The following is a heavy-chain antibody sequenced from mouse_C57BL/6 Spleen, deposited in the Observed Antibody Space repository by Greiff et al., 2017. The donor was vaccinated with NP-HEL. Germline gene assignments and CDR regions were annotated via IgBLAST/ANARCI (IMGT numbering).Heavy chain of an antibody. Sequence: EVMLVESGGGLVKPGGSLKLSCAASGFTFSSYSMSWVRQTPEKRLEWVATISGGGGNTYYPDSVKGRFTISRDNAKNTLYLQMSSLRSEDTALYYCARGLFITTVGYCDVWGTGTPVTVSS. CDR2: ISGGGGNT. D-gene: IGHD1-1*01. V-gene: IGHV5-9*01. CDR1: GFTFSSYS. CDR3: ARGLFITTVGYCDV. J-gene: IGHJ1*03.